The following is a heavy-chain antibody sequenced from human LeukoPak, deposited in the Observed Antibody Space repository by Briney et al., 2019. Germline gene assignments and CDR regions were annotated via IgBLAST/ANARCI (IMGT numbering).Heavy chain of an antibody. D-gene: IGHD2-15*01. CDR3: VRIYYYYYMGV. J-gene: IGHJ6*03. V-gene: IGHV3-23*01. Sequence: PWGSLTLSCAASGFCFSSYVMSWVRQAPAKGLEWVSGVSGSGGSTYYADSVKRWSTISRDNSKNTLYLQMTTLRAEDTAAYYCVRIYYYYYMGVWGKGTTVTVSS. CDR2: VSGSGGST. CDR1: GFCFSSYV.